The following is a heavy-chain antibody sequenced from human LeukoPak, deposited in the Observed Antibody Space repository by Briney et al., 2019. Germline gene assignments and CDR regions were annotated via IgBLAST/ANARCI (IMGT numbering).Heavy chain of an antibody. CDR1: GFTFSDYW. CDR2: IKSDGTTT. CDR3: ARDRLLWFGELFYHGMDV. Sequence: GGSLRLSCAASGFTFSDYWMHWVRQAPGKGLVWVSRIKSDGTTTNYADSVKGRFTISRDNAKNSLYLQMNSLRAEDTAVYYCARDRLLWFGELFYHGMDVWGQGTTVTVSS. J-gene: IGHJ6*02. D-gene: IGHD3-10*01. V-gene: IGHV3-74*01.